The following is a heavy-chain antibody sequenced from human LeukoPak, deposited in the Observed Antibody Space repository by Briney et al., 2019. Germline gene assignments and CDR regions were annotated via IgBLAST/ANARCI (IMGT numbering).Heavy chain of an antibody. J-gene: IGHJ4*02. D-gene: IGHD6-13*01. CDR3: ARDKYSSSLTATYS. CDR1: RGSPSGGNYY. Sequence: SETLSLTCTVSRGSPSGGNYYRSSIRQPPGKGLEWIGYIYYSGSTNYNPSLKSRVTISVDTSKNQFSLKLTSVTAADTAVYYCARDKYSSSLTATYSWGQGTLVTVPS. CDR2: IYYSGST. V-gene: IGHV4-61*01.